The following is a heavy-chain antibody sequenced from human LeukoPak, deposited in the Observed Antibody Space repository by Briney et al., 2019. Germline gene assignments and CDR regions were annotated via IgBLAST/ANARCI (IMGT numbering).Heavy chain of an antibody. CDR2: IYYSGST. J-gene: IGHJ4*02. Sequence: SSETLSLTCTVSGGSINNYYWSWIRQPPGKGLEWIGYIYYSGSTNYNPSLKSRVTISVDTSKNQFSLKLSSVTAADAAVYYCARLAVVNLNPNGYWGQGTLVTVSS. CDR1: GGSINNYY. CDR3: ARLAVVNLNPNGY. V-gene: IGHV4-59*08. D-gene: IGHD2-15*01.